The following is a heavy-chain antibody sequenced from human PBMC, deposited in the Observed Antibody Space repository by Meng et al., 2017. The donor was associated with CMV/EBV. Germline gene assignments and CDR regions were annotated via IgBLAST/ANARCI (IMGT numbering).Heavy chain of an antibody. D-gene: IGHD6-13*01. CDR1: GFSLSTSGGG. CDR2: IYWDDDK. J-gene: IGHJ4*02. V-gene: IGHV2-5*02. CDR3: ARIAAAGRFDY. Sequence: QIHLKESVPTLVKTPQTLTLTCTFSGFSLSTSGGGVGWIRQPPGKALEWLALIYWDDDKRYSPSLKSRLTITKDTSKNQVVLTMTNMDPVDTATYYCARIAAAGRFDYWGQGTLVTVSS.